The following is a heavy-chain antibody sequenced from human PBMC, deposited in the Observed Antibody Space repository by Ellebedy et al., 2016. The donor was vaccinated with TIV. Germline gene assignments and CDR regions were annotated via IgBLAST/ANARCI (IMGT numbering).Heavy chain of an antibody. D-gene: IGHD6-13*01. V-gene: IGHV4-31*03. J-gene: IGHJ4*02. CDR3: ARGKFAAAGIDY. Sequence: LRLSCTVSGGSISRGSYYWNWIRPYPGQGLEWIGYTYYSGSTYYNPSLKRRVNVSVDTSKNQFSLKLSSVTAADTAVYYCARGKFAAAGIDYWGQGTLVTVSS. CDR2: TYYSGST. CDR1: GGSISRGSYY.